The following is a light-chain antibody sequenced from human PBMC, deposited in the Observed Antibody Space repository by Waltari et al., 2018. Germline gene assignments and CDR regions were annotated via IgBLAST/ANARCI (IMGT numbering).Light chain of an antibody. V-gene: IGLV2-11*01. CDR2: DVN. CDR1: SSDVGGYTY. Sequence: QSALTQPRSVSGSPGQSVTISCTGTSSDVGGYTYVSWYQQHPGKAPKLMIYDVNKRPSGVPDRCSGSKSGNTASLTISGLQTEDEADYYCCSYAGSYTWVFGGGTKLTVL. J-gene: IGLJ3*02. CDR3: CSYAGSYTWV.